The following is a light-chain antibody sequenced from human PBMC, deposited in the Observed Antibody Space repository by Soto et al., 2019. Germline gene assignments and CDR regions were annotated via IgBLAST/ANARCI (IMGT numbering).Light chain of an antibody. CDR1: QRVGSRD. CDR2: GTS. V-gene: IGKV3-20*01. CDR3: QQYGSSPLYI. J-gene: IGKJ2*01. Sequence: EMVLAQSPGTLSLSPGESATLSCRASQRVGSRDLAWYQQKPGQAPRLLIYGTSSRATGIPDRFRGSGSGTDFTLTISRLEPEDFAVYYCQQYGSSPLYIFGQGTKLEI.